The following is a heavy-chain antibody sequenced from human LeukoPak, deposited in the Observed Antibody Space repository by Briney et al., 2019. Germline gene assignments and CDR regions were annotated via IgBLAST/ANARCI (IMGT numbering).Heavy chain of an antibody. D-gene: IGHD3-3*01. J-gene: IGHJ4*02. CDR3: ARRENDFWSGYSIFDY. CDR1: GGSISSSSYY. Sequence: SETLSLTCTVSGGSISSSSYYWGWIRQPPGKGLEWIGSIYYSGSTYYNPSLKSRVTISVDTSKNQFSLKLSSVTAADTAVYYCARRENDFWSGYSIFDYWGQGTLVTVSS. CDR2: IYYSGST. V-gene: IGHV4-39*01.